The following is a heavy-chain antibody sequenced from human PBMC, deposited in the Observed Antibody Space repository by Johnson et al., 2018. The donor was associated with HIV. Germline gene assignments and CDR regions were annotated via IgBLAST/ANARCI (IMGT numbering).Heavy chain of an antibody. D-gene: IGHD3-22*01. J-gene: IGHJ3*02. CDR1: GFTFDDYG. V-gene: IGHV3-7*01. Sequence: VQLVESGGGAVRPGGSLRIYCAASGFTFDDYGMSWVRQAPGKGLEWVANIKQDGSEKYYVDSVKGRFTISRDNAKNTLYLQMNSLRAEDTAVYYCAKDRRTMIVVAPPNDAFDIWGQGTMVTVSS. CDR3: AKDRRTMIVVAPPNDAFDI. CDR2: IKQDGSEK.